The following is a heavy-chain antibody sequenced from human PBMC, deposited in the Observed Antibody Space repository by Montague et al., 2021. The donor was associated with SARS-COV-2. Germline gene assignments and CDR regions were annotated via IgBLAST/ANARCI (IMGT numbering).Heavy chain of an antibody. V-gene: IGHV3-33*01. D-gene: IGHD5-18*01. CDR2: IWKDGINK. CDR1: GFTFSSYG. Sequence: SLRLSCAASGFTFSSYGMHWVRQAPGKGLEWGAVIWKDGINKYYVDSVRGRFTIPKDNSKNTLYLQMNSLRAEDTAVYYCARNSVAMVYGTRYYFDYWGQGTLVTVSS. J-gene: IGHJ4*02. CDR3: ARNSVAMVYGTRYYFDY.